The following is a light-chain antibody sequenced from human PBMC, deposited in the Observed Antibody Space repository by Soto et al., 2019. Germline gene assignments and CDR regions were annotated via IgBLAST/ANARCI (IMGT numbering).Light chain of an antibody. V-gene: IGKV3-20*01. CDR3: QQYGSSPYT. CDR1: RSVSTSY. Sequence: EIVLTQSPGTLSLSPGERATLSCRASRSVSTSYLAWYQQKPGQAPRRLIYGASGRATGIPDRFSGSGSGTDFTLTISRLEPEDFAVYYCQQYGSSPYTFGQGTKLEIK. J-gene: IGKJ2*01. CDR2: GAS.